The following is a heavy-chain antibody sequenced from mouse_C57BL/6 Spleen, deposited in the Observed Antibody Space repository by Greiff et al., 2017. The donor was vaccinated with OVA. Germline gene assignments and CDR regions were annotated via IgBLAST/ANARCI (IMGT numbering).Heavy chain of an antibody. CDR3: ARDYYYGSHWYFDV. D-gene: IGHD1-1*01. CDR2: IYPGDGDT. Sequence: QVQLKESGPELVKPGASVKISCKASGYAFSSSWMNWVKQRPGKGLEWIGRIYPGDGDTNYNGKFKGKATLTADKSSSTAYMQLSSLTSEDSAVYFCARDYYYGSHWYFDVWGTGTTVTVSS. V-gene: IGHV1-82*01. CDR1: GYAFSSSW. J-gene: IGHJ1*03.